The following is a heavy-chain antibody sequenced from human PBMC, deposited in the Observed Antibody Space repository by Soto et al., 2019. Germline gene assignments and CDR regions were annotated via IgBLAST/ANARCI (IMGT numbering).Heavy chain of an antibody. J-gene: IGHJ4*02. CDR1: GFTFSNYA. CDR2: ISGSGDNT. Sequence: GGSLRLSCAASGFTFSNYAMSWVRQAPGKGLEWVSAISGSGDNTYYADSVKGRFTISRDNSKNTLYLQMNSLRAEDTAVYYCAKRPEEYDSSGYYDYFDYWGQGTLVTVSS. CDR3: AKRPEEYDSSGYYDYFDY. V-gene: IGHV3-23*01. D-gene: IGHD3-22*01.